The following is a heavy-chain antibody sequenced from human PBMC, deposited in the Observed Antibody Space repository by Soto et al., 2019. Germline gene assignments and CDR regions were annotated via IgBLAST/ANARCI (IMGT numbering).Heavy chain of an antibody. CDR2: ISYDGSNK. J-gene: IGHJ6*02. D-gene: IGHD1-1*01. V-gene: IGHV3-30-3*01. CDR3: ARDGGWNDFSLYVGMDV. CDR1: GFTFSSYA. Sequence: GGSLRLSCAASGFTFSSYAMHWVRQAPGKGLEWVAVISYDGSNKYYADSVKGRFTISRDNSKNALYLQMNSLRAEDTAVYYCARDGGWNDFSLYVGMDVWGQGTTVTVSS.